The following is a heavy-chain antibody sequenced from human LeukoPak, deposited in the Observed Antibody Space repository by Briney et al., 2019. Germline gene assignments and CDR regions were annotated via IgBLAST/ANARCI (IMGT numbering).Heavy chain of an antibody. CDR3: ARERRDFWSGYYYYYMDG. J-gene: IGHJ6*03. CDR2: IYTSGST. V-gene: IGHV4-4*07. Sequence: KTSETLPLTCTVSGGSISSYYWSWIRQPAGKGLEWIGRIYTSGSTHYNPSLKSRVTMSVDTSKNQFSLKLSSVTAADTAVYYCARERRDFWSGYYYYYMDGWGKGTTVTVSS. D-gene: IGHD3-3*01. CDR1: GGSISSYY.